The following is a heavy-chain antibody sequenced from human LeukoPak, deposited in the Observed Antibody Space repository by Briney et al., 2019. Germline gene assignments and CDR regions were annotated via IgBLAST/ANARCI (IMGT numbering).Heavy chain of an antibody. D-gene: IGHD6-13*01. CDR2: INHSGST. CDR3: ARWYSSSWASYYYYYYMDV. J-gene: IGHJ6*03. CDR1: GGSFSGYY. Sequence: PSETLSLTCAVYGGSFSGYYWSWIRQPPGKGLEWIGEINHSGSTNYNPSLKSRVTISVDTSKNQFSLKLSSVTAADTAVYYCARWYSSSWASYYYYYYMDVWGKGTTVTVSS. V-gene: IGHV4-34*01.